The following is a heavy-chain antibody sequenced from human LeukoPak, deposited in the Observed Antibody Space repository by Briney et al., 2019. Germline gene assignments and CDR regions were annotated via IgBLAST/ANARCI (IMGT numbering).Heavy chain of an antibody. CDR3: AKGSPDFPSGYGMDV. V-gene: IGHV3-30-3*01. Sequence: GGSPRLSCAASGFTFSSYAMHWVRQAPGKGLEWVAVISYDGSNKYYADSVKGRFTISRDNSKNTLYLQMNSLRAEDTAVYYCAKGSPDFPSGYGMDVWGQGTTVTVSS. CDR1: GFTFSSYA. J-gene: IGHJ6*02. D-gene: IGHD3-10*01. CDR2: ISYDGSNK.